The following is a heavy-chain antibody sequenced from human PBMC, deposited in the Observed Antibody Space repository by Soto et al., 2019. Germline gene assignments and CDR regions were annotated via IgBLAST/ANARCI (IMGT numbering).Heavy chain of an antibody. J-gene: IGHJ3*02. CDR3: ARNFTDAFDI. CDR2: IYYSGST. Sequence: QVQLQESGPGLVKPSETLSLTCTVSGGSISSYYWSWIRQPPGKGLEWIGYIYYSGSTNYNPSRKRRVTIAVDTSKNQFSLKLSSVTAADTAVYYCARNFTDAFDIWGQGTMVTVSS. CDR1: GGSISSYY. V-gene: IGHV4-59*01. D-gene: IGHD3-16*01.